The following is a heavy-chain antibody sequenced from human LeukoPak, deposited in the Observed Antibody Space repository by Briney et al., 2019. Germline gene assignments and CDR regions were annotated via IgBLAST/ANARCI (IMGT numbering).Heavy chain of an antibody. CDR1: GGSPTSHY. J-gene: IGHJ5*02. V-gene: IGHV4-59*11. CDR3: ARGGTTVTPGLLWFDP. Sequence: PPETLSLSRSVSGGSPTSHYSSWIPQPPEKGLERIGYIYYSGSTKDNPSLKRRVTISVDTTKNQFSLKLSSVTAADAAVYYCARGGTTVTPGLLWFDPWGQGTLVTVSS. CDR2: IYYSGST. D-gene: IGHD4-17*01.